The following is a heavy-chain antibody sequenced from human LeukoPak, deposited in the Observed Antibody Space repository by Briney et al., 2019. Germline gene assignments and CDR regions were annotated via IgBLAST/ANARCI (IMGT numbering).Heavy chain of an antibody. V-gene: IGHV1-69*04. Sequence: SVKVSCKASGGTFSSYAISWVRQAPGQGLEWMGRIIPILGIANYAQKFQGRVTITADKSASTAYMELSSLRSEDTAVYYCARDSATDLRWGYDYWGQGTLVTVSS. CDR1: GGTFSSYA. D-gene: IGHD5-12*01. J-gene: IGHJ4*02. CDR3: ARDSATDLRWGYDY. CDR2: IIPILGIA.